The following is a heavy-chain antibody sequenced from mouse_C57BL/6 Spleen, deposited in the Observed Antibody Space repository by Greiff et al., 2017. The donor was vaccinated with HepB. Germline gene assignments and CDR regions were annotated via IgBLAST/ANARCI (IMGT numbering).Heavy chain of an antibody. V-gene: IGHV5-12*01. D-gene: IGHD1-1*01. Sequence: EVKLVESGGGLVQPGGSLKLSCAASGFTFSDYYMYWVRQTPEKRLEWVAYISNGGGSTYYPDTVKGRFTISRDNAKNTLYLQMSRLKSEDTAMYYCARQREDYYGSRRAMDYWGQGTSVTVSS. CDR3: ARQREDYYGSRRAMDY. J-gene: IGHJ4*01. CDR2: ISNGGGST. CDR1: GFTFSDYY.